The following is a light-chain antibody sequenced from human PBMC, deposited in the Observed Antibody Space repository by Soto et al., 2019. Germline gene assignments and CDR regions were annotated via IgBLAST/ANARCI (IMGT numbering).Light chain of an antibody. CDR2: EVT. Sequence: QSVLTQPPSASGSPGQSVTVSCTGTSSDIGAYNFVSWYQQHPGKAPKLMIYEVTKRPSGVPDRFSGSKSGNAASLTVSGLQAEDEADYYCSSYASSNTLIFGGGTKLTVL. CDR3: SSYASSNTLI. CDR1: SSDIGAYNF. J-gene: IGLJ2*01. V-gene: IGLV2-8*01.